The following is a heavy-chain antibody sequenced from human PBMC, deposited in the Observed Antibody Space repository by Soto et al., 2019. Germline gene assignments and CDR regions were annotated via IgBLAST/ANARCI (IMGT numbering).Heavy chain of an antibody. V-gene: IGHV4-39*01. CDR3: ARRYGVYFDY. CDR1: GASISSSSYS. D-gene: IGHD4-17*01. CDR2: IHHSGTT. Sequence: PSETLSLTCTVSGASISSSSYSWGWIRQSPGRGLEWIGNIHHSGTTYYNPSLKSRVTISVDTSRAQFSLKLSSVTAADTAVYYCARRYGVYFDYWGQGTLVTVSS. J-gene: IGHJ4*02.